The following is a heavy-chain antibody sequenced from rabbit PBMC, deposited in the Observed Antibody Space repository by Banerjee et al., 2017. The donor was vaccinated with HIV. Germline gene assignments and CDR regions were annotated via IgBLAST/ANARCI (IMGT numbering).Heavy chain of an antibody. D-gene: IGHD6-1*01. CDR3: ARDTFDYGGWHYAWDL. CDR1: GFSFSSSYD. J-gene: IGHJ4*01. V-gene: IGHV1S43*01. CDR2: IYTSSGST. Sequence: QEQLVESGGGLVKPGASLTVTCTASGFSFSSSYDMCWVRQAPGKGLEWIACIYTSSGSTWYASWVNGRFTISRSTSLNTVDLKMTSLTAADTATYFCARDTFDYGGWHYAWDLWGPGTLVTVS.